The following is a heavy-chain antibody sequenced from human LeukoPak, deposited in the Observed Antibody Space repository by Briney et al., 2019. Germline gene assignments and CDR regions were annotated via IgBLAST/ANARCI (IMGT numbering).Heavy chain of an antibody. CDR1: CRHNSSYY. Sequence: EPVSLIYSVWCRHNSSYYLLGMRQPPPKGLEWIGYIYYSWSTNYNPPLRSRVSISVDPSKNQFSLKLSSVTAADTAVYYCAREVPDAIASPIHRIKNNWFDPWGQGTLVTVSS. CDR2: IYYSWST. CDR3: AREVPDAIASPIHRIKNNWFDP. D-gene: IGHD2-2*01. V-gene: IGHV4-59*01. J-gene: IGHJ5*02.